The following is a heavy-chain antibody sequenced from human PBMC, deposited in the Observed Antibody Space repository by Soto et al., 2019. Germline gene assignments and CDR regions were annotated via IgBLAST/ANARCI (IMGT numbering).Heavy chain of an antibody. V-gene: IGHV3-15*07. CDR2: IKSKTDGGTT. J-gene: IGHJ6*02. CDR1: GFTFSNAW. Sequence: EVQLVESGGGLVKPGGSLRLSCAASGFTFSNAWMNWVRQAPGKGLEWVGRIKSKTDGGTTDYAAPVKGRFTISRDNSKNTRYLQMNSLKTEDTAVYYCTTLDGDYPASAWYYYYVMDVWGQGTTVTVSS. CDR3: TTLDGDYPASAWYYYYVMDV. D-gene: IGHD4-17*01.